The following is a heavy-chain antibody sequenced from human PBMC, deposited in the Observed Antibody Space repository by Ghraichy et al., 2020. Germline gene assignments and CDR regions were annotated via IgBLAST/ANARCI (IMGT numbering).Heavy chain of an antibody. CDR3: ARDAARPDYFYYYTMDV. J-gene: IGHJ6*02. Sequence: GGSLRLSCAGSGLSFDEHAMHWVRQAPGKGLEWVSFIRGDGGSIFYADSVQGRFTISRDNSKNSLYLQLNNLRIEDTALYYCARDAARPDYFYYYTMDVWGQGTTVIVSS. V-gene: IGHV3-43*02. CDR1: GLSFDEHA. CDR2: IRGDGGSI. D-gene: IGHD6-6*01.